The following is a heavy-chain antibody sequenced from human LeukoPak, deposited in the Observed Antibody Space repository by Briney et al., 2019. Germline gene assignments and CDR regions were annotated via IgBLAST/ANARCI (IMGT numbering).Heavy chain of an antibody. J-gene: IGHJ4*02. Sequence: GGSLRLSCTASGFTISGFWMHWVRQAPGNGLVWDSRIKDDASIRDYAESVKGRFTISRDNAKNTLYLQIDSLRADDTAVYYCVRGDFTLDYWGQGTLVTVSS. CDR1: GFTISGFW. D-gene: IGHD2-21*02. CDR3: VRGDFTLDY. V-gene: IGHV3-74*01. CDR2: IKDDASIR.